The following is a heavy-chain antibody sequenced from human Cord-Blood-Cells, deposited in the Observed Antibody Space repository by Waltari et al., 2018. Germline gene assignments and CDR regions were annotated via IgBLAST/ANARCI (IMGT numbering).Heavy chain of an antibody. CDR2: MNPNRGNT. CDR3: ARGSHWGPYNWFDP. Sequence: QVQLVQSGAEVKKPGASVKVSCKASGYTFTSYDINWVRQATGQGLEWMGWMNPNRGNTGYAQKFQGRVTITRNTSISTAYMELSSLRSEDTAVYYCARGSHWGPYNWFDPWGQGTLVTVSS. J-gene: IGHJ5*02. CDR1: GYTFTSYD. D-gene: IGHD7-27*01. V-gene: IGHV1-8*03.